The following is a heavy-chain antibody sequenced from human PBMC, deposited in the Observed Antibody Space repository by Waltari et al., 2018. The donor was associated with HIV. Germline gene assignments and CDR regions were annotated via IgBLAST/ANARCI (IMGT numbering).Heavy chain of an antibody. J-gene: IGHJ6*02. CDR3: ASYGYYGMDV. CDR2: ISSSSSTI. D-gene: IGHD3-10*01. CDR1: GFTFSSYS. Sequence: EVQLVESGGGLVQPGGSLRLSCAASGFTFSSYSMNWVRQAPGKGLEWVSYISSSSSTIYYADSVKGRFTISRDNAKNSLYLQMNSLRAEDTAVYYCASYGYYGMDVWGQGTTVTVSS. V-gene: IGHV3-48*04.